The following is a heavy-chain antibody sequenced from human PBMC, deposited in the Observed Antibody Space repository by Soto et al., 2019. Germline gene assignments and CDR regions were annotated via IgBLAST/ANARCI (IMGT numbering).Heavy chain of an antibody. CDR3: AREIVTAGGNNYFEP. V-gene: IGHV4-4*02. CDR2: VYHTGDT. Sequence: SETLSLTCGVSGGTVSTSHWLIWFRESRGRVLEWSGNVYHTGDTNCNPSLQSRFTFSVDKSNNQFSLRLTSVTAADTAVYFCAREIVTAGGNNYFEPWGPGTLVTVSS. D-gene: IGHD2-21*02. J-gene: IGHJ5*02. CDR1: GGTVSTSHW.